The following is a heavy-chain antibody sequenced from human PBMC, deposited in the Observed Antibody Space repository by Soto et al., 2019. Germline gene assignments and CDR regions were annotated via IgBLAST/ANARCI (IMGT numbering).Heavy chain of an antibody. CDR3: AKDLAHYYYDSSGYYLSY. J-gene: IGHJ4*02. CDR1: GFTFSSYG. V-gene: IGHV3-30*18. D-gene: IGHD3-22*01. CDR2: ISYDGSNK. Sequence: GGSLRLSCAASGFTFSSYGMHWVRQAPGKGLEWVAVISYDGSNKYYADSVKGRFTISRDNSKNTLYLQMNSLRAEDTAVYYCAKDLAHYYYDSSGYYLSYWGQGTLVTVSS.